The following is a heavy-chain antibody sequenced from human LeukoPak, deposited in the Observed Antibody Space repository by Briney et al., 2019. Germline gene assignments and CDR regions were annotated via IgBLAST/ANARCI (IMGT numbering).Heavy chain of an antibody. D-gene: IGHD4-17*01. V-gene: IGHV3-21*01. CDR2: IGSSGSYI. Sequence: GGSLRLSCEVSGFTFSSYHMNWVRQAPGKGLEWVSSIGSSGSYIYYADSLTGRFTISRDNAKNSLYLQMNSLRAEDTAMYYCARASDYGDYDYWGQGTLVTVSS. J-gene: IGHJ4*02. CDR3: ARASDYGDYDY. CDR1: GFTFSSYH.